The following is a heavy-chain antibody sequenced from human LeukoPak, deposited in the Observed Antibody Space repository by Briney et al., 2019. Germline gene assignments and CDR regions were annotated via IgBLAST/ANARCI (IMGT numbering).Heavy chain of an antibody. CDR1: GGSISSSSYY. Sequence: SETLSLTCTVSGGSISSSSYYWGWIRQPPGKGLEWIGSTYYSGSTYYNPSLKSRVTISVDTSKNQFSLKLSSVTAADTAVYYCARDRDIVATSGAFDIWGQGTMVTVSS. CDR3: ARDRDIVATSGAFDI. J-gene: IGHJ3*02. V-gene: IGHV4-39*07. D-gene: IGHD5-12*01. CDR2: TYYSGST.